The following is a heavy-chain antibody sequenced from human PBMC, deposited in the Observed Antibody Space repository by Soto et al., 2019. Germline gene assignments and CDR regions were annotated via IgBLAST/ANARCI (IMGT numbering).Heavy chain of an antibody. CDR1: GYSFSTYW. D-gene: IGHD3-10*01. CDR3: TRDAISMVRGTDNWFDP. Sequence: GESLKISCKAFGYSFSTYWIGWVRQMPGKGLEWMGIIYPGDSDTRYGPSFQGQVTISVDKSISIAYLQWNRLRADDTAVYYCTRDAISMVRGTDNWFDPWGQGTLVTVSS. V-gene: IGHV5-51*01. J-gene: IGHJ5*02. CDR2: IYPGDSDT.